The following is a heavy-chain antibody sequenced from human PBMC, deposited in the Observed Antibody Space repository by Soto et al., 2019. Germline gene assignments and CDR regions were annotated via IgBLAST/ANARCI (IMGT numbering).Heavy chain of an antibody. CDR2: INAGNGNT. J-gene: IGHJ5*02. CDR1: GYTFTSYA. V-gene: IGHV1-3*01. Sequence: GASVKVSCKASGYTFTSYAMHWVRQAPGQRLEWMGWINAGNGNTKYSQKFQGRVTITRDTSASTAYMELSSLRSEDTAVYFCARSPLYSSSWSSPPFDPWGQGTLVTVSS. CDR3: ARSPLYSSSWSSPPFDP. D-gene: IGHD6-13*01.